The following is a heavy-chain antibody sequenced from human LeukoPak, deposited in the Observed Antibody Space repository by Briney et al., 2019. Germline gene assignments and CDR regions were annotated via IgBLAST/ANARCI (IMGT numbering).Heavy chain of an antibody. D-gene: IGHD1-1*01. CDR2: MNPNSGNT. CDR3: ARVLGSISH. J-gene: IGHJ4*02. CDR1: GYTFSTCD. V-gene: IGHV1-8*01. Sequence: RASVKLSCKTSGYTFSTCDINWVRHATGQGLEWIGWMNPNSGNTGFAHKFQGRVTITRDTSINTAYMEPSRLRSEDTAVYYCARVLGSISHWGQGTLVTVSS.